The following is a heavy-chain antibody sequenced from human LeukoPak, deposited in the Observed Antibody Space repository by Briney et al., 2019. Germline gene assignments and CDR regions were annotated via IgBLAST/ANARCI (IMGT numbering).Heavy chain of an antibody. D-gene: IGHD1-26*01. CDR1: GGSFSSYY. CDR3: ARDRLGATGHWRIDV. J-gene: IGHJ2*01. V-gene: IGHV4-4*07. Sequence: PSETLSFTCTVSGGSFSSYYWTWIRQPAGKGLEWIGRIYNSGTTNYSPSLESRVTMSLDTSKNRFSLSLSSVTAADTAVYYCARDRLGATGHWRIDVWGRGTLVTVSS. CDR2: IYNSGTT.